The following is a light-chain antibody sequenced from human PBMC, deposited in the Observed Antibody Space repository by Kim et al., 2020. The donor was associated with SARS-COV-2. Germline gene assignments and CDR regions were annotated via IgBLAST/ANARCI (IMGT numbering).Light chain of an antibody. CDR3: QTWGTGIG. CDR1: SGHSGYA. Sequence: GASVKLTCTLGSGHSGYAIAWHQQQPEKGPRYLMKLNSDGSHSKGDGIPDRFSGSSSGAERYLTISSLQSEDEADYYCQTWGTGIGFGGGTKLTVL. V-gene: IGLV4-69*01. CDR2: LNSDGSH. J-gene: IGLJ3*02.